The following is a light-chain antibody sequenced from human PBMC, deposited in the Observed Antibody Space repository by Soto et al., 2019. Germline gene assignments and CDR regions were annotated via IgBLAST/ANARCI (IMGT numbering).Light chain of an antibody. J-gene: IGKJ1*01. CDR3: QQYGSSPPIT. V-gene: IGKV3-20*01. Sequence: EIVLTQSPGTLSLSPGERATLSCRASQSVSSSYLAWYQQKPGQAPRLLIYGASSRATGSPDRFSGSGSGTDFTLTISRLEPEDFGVYYCQQYGSSPPITFGQGTKVEIK. CDR1: QSVSSSY. CDR2: GAS.